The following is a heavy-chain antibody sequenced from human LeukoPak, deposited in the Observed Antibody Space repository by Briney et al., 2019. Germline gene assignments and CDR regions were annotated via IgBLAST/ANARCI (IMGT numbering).Heavy chain of an antibody. Sequence: GRSLRLSCAASGFTFSSYAMHWVRQAPGKGLEWVSSISFSSRYIYYADSVKGRFTISRDNAKNSLFLQMNSLRAEDTAVYYCASPSEDSANFKPGGRETL. CDR1: GFTFSSYA. D-gene: IGHD1-1*01. CDR3: ASPSEDSANFKP. CDR2: ISFSSRYI. J-gene: IGHJ5*02. V-gene: IGHV3-21*01.